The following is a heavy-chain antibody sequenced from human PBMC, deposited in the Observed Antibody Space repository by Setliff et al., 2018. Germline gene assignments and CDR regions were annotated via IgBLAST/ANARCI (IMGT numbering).Heavy chain of an antibody. V-gene: IGHV3-49*04. CDR2: IKNKGYGETT. J-gene: IGHJ6*02. CDR1: GFAFGDYA. D-gene: IGHD6-13*01. CDR3: TRVGRQLVYYYYGMDV. Sequence: GGSLRLSCTASGFAFGDYAMSWVRQAPGKGLEWIGLIKNKGYGETTEFAASVKGRFTISRDDSKSIAYLHMSSLKTEDTAVYYCTRVGRQLVYYYYGMDVWGQGTTVTVSS.